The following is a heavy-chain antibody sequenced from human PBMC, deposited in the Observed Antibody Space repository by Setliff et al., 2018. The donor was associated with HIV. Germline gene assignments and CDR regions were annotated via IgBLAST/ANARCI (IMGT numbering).Heavy chain of an antibody. Sequence: SETLSLTCAVYGRAFTGYFWTWIRHFPGKGLEWIGEINHSGSVNYNPSLKSRVNISVDMSKNQVSLKVTSVNVADTATYFCAARPMIRGKPFDSWGQGTLVTVSS. CDR1: GRAFTGYF. CDR3: AARPMIRGKPFDS. V-gene: IGHV4-34*01. CDR2: INHSGSV. J-gene: IGHJ5*01. D-gene: IGHD3-10*01.